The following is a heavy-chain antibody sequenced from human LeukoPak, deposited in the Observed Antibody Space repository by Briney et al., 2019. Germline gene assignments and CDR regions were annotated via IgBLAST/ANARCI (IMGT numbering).Heavy chain of an antibody. Sequence: PSETLSLTCTVSGGSISSYYWSWIRQPAGKGLEWIGRIYTSGSTNYNPSLKSRVTMSVDTSKNQFSLKLSSVTAADTAVYYRARDQRVRSSGWYASYYFDYWGQGTLVTVSS. CDR1: GGSISSYY. D-gene: IGHD6-19*01. CDR2: IYTSGST. CDR3: ARDQRVRSSGWYASYYFDY. V-gene: IGHV4-4*07. J-gene: IGHJ4*02.